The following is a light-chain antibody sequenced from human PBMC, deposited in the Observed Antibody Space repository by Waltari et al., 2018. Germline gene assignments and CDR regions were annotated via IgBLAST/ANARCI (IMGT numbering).Light chain of an antibody. CDR1: SPRNYY. Sequence: SSELTQDPAVSVALGQTVRITCQGDSPRNYYASWYQQKPGQAPVLVIYGKNNRPSGIPDRFSGSSSGNTASLTITGAQAEDEADYYCNSRDSSGNHVVFGGGTKLTVL. J-gene: IGLJ2*01. CDR2: GKN. V-gene: IGLV3-19*01. CDR3: NSRDSSGNHVV.